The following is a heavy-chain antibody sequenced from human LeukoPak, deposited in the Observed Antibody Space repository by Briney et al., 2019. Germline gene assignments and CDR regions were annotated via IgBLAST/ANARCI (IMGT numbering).Heavy chain of an antibody. CDR2: ISTSGSNI. CDR3: ARYQLLDY. D-gene: IGHD2-2*01. CDR1: GFTFTYSE. J-gene: IGHJ4*02. V-gene: IGHV3-48*03. Sequence: GGSLRLSCAASGFTFTYSEMNWIRQAPGKGLEWVSYISTSGSNIYYADSVKGRFTISRDNAKNSLYLQMNSLRAEDTAVYYCARYQLLDYWGQGTLVTVSS.